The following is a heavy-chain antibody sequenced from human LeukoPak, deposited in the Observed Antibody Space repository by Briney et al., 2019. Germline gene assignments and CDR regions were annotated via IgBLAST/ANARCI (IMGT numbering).Heavy chain of an antibody. D-gene: IGHD5-24*01. V-gene: IGHV3-23*01. J-gene: IGHJ4*02. CDR3: VKSGYNRFDY. CDR2: ISGSGGST. Sequence: GRSLRLSCAASGFTFSTYAMTWVRQAPGKGLEWVSSISGSGGSTYYADSVKGRFTISRDTSKNTLYLQMNSLRAEDTAVYFCVKSGYNRFDYWGQGTLVTVSS. CDR1: GFTFSTYA.